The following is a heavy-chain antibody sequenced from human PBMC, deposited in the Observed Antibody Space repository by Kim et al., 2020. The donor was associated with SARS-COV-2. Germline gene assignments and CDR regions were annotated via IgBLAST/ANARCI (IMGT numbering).Heavy chain of an antibody. Sequence: GGSLRLSCATSGFTFSSHALHWVRQTPVKGLEWVSVITYNGSNKYYAESVKGRFTISRDNSKNMLYLQMNSLTAEDTAVYYCATTMSSDEIYVFNAIYF. V-gene: IGHV3-30*03. CDR1: GFTFSSHA. CDR3: ATTMSSDEIYVFNAIYF. D-gene: IGHD3-10*02. CDR2: ITYNGSNK. J-gene: IGHJ4*01.